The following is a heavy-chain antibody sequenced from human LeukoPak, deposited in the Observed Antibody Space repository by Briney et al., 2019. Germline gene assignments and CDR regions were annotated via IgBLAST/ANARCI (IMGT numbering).Heavy chain of an antibody. CDR2: IYYSGST. J-gene: IGHJ4*02. CDR1: GGSISSSSYY. CDR3: ARGGPRYFDWLYFDY. V-gene: IGHV4-39*07. Sequence: SETLSLTCTVSGGSISSSSYYWGWIRQPPGKGLEWIGSIYYSGSTYYNPSLKSRVTISVDTSKNQFSLKLSSVTAADTAVYYCARGGPRYFDWLYFDYWGQGTLVTVSS. D-gene: IGHD3-9*01.